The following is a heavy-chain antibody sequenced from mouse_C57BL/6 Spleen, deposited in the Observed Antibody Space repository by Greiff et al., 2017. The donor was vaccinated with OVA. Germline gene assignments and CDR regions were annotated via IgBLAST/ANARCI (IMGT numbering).Heavy chain of an antibody. CDR2: IWRGGST. CDR3: ARGGYDRASFAY. CDR1: GFSLTSYG. J-gene: IGHJ3*01. V-gene: IGHV2-5*01. Sequence: VMLVESGPGLVQPSQSLSITCTVSGFSLTSYGVHWVRQSPGKGLEWLGVIWRGGSTDYNAAFMSRLSITKDNSKSQVFFKMNSLQADDTAIYCCARGGYDRASFAYWGQGTLVTVSA. D-gene: IGHD2-2*01.